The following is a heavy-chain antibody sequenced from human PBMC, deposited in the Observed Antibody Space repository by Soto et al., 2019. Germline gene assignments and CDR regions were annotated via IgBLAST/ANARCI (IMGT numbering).Heavy chain of an antibody. CDR2: IYPEDSDT. J-gene: IGHJ6*02. CDR3: GRHSYSGINYSYGVDV. V-gene: IGHV5-51*01. CDR1: GYSFTSYW. D-gene: IGHD1-26*01. Sequence: GDSLKISCKFSGYSFTSYWVSGVRQMPGNGLEWLGIIYPEDSDTKKSPSFEGQVTFTVDKSIDTAYLQWSSLKASDTGTYYCGRHSYSGINYSYGVDVWGQGTTVTVSS.